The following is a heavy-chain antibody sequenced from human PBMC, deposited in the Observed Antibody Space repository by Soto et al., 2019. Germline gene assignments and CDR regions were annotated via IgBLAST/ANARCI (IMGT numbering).Heavy chain of an antibody. J-gene: IGHJ6*02. V-gene: IGHV3-49*04. D-gene: IGHD3-3*01. CDR1: GFSSGDYG. CDR3: SRDGDYYGLDV. CDR2: TTGPAYAGTT. Sequence: PGGSLRLSCSFSGFSSGDYGLPWVRQAPGQGLEWVGSTTGPAYAGTTEYAASVRGRFIISRDDSKSAAYLQMNSLQTEDTATYYRSRDGDYYGLDVWGRGTPATVS.